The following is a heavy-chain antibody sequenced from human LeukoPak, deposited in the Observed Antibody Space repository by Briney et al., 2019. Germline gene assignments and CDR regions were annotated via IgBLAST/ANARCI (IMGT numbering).Heavy chain of an antibody. CDR1: GGSFSGYY. CDR2: INHSGST. Sequence: SETLSLTCAVYGGSFSGYYWSWIRQPPGKGLEWIGEINHSGSTNYNPSLKSRVTISVDTSKNQFSLKLSSVTAADTAVYYCARGNEARLYYYGMVVWGQGTTVTVSS. V-gene: IGHV4-34*01. D-gene: IGHD1-1*01. CDR3: ARGNEARLYYYGMVV. J-gene: IGHJ6*02.